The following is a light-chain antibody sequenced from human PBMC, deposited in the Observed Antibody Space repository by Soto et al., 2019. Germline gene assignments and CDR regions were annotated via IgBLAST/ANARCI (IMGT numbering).Light chain of an antibody. V-gene: IGKV1-5*01. J-gene: IGKJ1*01. Sequence: DIQMTQSPSTLSASVGDRVTITCRASQNINNWLAWYQQKPGKAPKFLISDASSLASGVPSRFSGGGSGTEFTLSISSLQPDDFATYYCQQYHSYWTFGQVTKVEIK. CDR3: QQYHSYWT. CDR2: DAS. CDR1: QNINNW.